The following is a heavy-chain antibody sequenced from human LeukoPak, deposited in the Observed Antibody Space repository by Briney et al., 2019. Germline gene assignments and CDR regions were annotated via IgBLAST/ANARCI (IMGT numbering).Heavy chain of an antibody. CDR3: ARGWGYFDY. Sequence: SETLSLTCTVSGGSVSSGSYYWSWIRQPPGKGLEWIGYIYYSGSTNYNPSLKSRVTISVDTSKNQFSLNLSSVTAADTAVYFCARGWGYFDYWGQGILVTVSS. V-gene: IGHV4-61*01. CDR2: IYYSGST. J-gene: IGHJ4*02. CDR1: GGSVSSGSYY. D-gene: IGHD1-26*01.